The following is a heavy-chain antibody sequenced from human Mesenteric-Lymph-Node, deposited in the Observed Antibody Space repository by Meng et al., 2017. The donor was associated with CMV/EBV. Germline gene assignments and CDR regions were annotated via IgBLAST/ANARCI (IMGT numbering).Heavy chain of an antibody. CDR2: ISSSGSII. CDR3: ARGATTMDV. D-gene: IGHD1-1*01. J-gene: IGHJ6*02. CDR1: GFTFSDHY. V-gene: IGHV3-11*04. Sequence: GESLKISCAASGFTFSDHYMSWIRQAPGKGLEWISYISSSGSIIYYADSVKGRFAVSRDTTKNTLFLQMNSLRPEDTAIYYCARGATTMDVWGQGTTVTVSS.